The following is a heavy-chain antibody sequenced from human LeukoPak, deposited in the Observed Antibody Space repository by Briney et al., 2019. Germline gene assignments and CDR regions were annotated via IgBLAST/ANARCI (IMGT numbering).Heavy chain of an antibody. J-gene: IGHJ4*02. CDR1: GFTFSSYS. V-gene: IGHV3-21*01. Sequence: GGSLRLSCAASGFTFSSYSMNWVRQAPGKGLEWVSSISSSSSYIYYADSVKGRFTISRDNAKNTLYLEMNSLRAEDTAVYYCARDPYVVGATNSFDYWGQGTLVTVSS. D-gene: IGHD1-26*01. CDR3: ARDPYVVGATNSFDY. CDR2: ISSSSSYI.